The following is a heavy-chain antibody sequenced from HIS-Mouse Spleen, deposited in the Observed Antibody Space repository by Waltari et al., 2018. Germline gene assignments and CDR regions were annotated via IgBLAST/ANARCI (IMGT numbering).Heavy chain of an antibody. D-gene: IGHD6-19*01. Sequence: QLQLQESGPGLVKPSETLSLTCTVSGGSISSSSYYWGWIRQPPGKGLEWIGSIYYSGSTYYHPSLKSRVTRSVDTSKNQFSLELSYVTAADTAVYYCARRPETNSSGWSGADYWGQGTLVTVSS. CDR1: GGSISSSSYY. CDR2: IYYSGST. CDR3: ARRPETNSSGWSGADY. J-gene: IGHJ4*02. V-gene: IGHV4-39*01.